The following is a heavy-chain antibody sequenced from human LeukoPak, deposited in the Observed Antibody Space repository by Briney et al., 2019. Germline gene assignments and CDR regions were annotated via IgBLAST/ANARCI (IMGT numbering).Heavy chain of an antibody. CDR1: GYTFMDSD. V-gene: IGHV1-8*01. Sequence: ASVKVSCKASGYTFMDSDINWVRQAAGQGLEWMGWMNPNSGNTGYARKFQGRVSITRNISTQTVYLELSNLRSEDTAVYYCARGSVRGAAYYYYMDVWGKGTTVTISS. CDR3: ARGSVRGAAYYYYMDV. D-gene: IGHD3-10*01. CDR2: MNPNSGNT. J-gene: IGHJ6*03.